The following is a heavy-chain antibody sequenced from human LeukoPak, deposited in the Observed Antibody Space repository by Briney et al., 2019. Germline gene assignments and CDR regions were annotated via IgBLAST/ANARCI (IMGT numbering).Heavy chain of an antibody. V-gene: IGHV3-7*01. D-gene: IGHD2-15*01. Sequence: GGSLRLSCAASGFTFSTYWMSWVRQAPGKGLEWVANIKQDGNKIYYVDSVKGRFTISRDNAKNTLYLQMNSLRDEDTAVYYCARELPFDYWGQGTLVTVSS. J-gene: IGHJ4*02. CDR2: IKQDGNKI. CDR1: GFTFSTYW. CDR3: ARELPFDY.